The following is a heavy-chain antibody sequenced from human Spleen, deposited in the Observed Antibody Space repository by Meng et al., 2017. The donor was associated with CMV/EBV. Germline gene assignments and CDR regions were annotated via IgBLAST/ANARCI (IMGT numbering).Heavy chain of an antibody. J-gene: IGHJ3*02. V-gene: IGHV4-31*03. CDR1: GGSISSGGYY. CDR3: ARGRTSSDDGDM. CDR2: IYYSGST. Sequence: SETLSLTCTVSGGSISSGGYYWSWIRQHPGKGLEWIGYIYYSGSTYYNPSLKSRVTISVDTSKNQFSLKLSSVTAADTAVYYCARGRTSSDDGDMWGQGTTVTVSS. D-gene: IGHD2-2*01.